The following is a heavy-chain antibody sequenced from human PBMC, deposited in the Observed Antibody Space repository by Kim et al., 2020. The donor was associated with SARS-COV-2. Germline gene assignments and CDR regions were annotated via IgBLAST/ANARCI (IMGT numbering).Heavy chain of an antibody. CDR3: AGEASGGLFRGFDYYYY. D-gene: IGHD3-10*01. V-gene: IGHV3-30*04. Sequence: GGSLRLSCAASGFTSSSYALPWVPQVQGKGLEWVEVISYDGSNKYNQNPGRGRSTSSRANPKNTLYMKWNSMRAEDTSVYSCAGEASGGLFRGFDYYYY. CDR2: ISYDGSNK. CDR1: GFTSSSYA. J-gene: IGHJ6*01.